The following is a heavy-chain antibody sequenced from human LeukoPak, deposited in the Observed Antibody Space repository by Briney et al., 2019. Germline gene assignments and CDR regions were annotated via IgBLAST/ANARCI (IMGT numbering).Heavy chain of an antibody. CDR3: ARVYCTSTSCFWKGAFDI. CDR1: GYTFTSYD. J-gene: IGHJ3*02. D-gene: IGHD2-2*01. V-gene: IGHV1-8*01. CDR2: MNPNSGNT. Sequence: ASVKVSCKASGYTFTSYDINWVRQATGQGLEWMGWMNPNSGNTGYSQTFQGRVTITRNTSISTAYMELSSLRSEDTAVYYCARVYCTSTSCFWKGAFDIWGQGTVVTVSS.